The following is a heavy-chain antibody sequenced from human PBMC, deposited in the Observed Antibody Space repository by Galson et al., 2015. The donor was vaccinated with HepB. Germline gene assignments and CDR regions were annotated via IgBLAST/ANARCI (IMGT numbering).Heavy chain of an antibody. CDR2: VRGSGTGT. CDR1: GFTFYVYT. Sequence: SLRLSCAASGFTFYVYTMNWARQAPGKGLEWVSAVRGSGTGTFYADSVRGRFTISRDDSKNTVTLQLNNLRVEGTAIYYCAKDSGFGGEDYWGQGILVTVSS. CDR3: AKDSGFGGEDY. V-gene: IGHV3-23*01. D-gene: IGHD3-16*01. J-gene: IGHJ4*02.